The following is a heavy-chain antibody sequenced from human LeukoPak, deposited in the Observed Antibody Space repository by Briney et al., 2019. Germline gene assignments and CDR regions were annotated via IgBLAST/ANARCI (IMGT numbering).Heavy chain of an antibody. CDR1: RFVFTNYY. Sequence: MPGGSLRLSCEASRFVFTNYYMSWVRQAPGKGLHWIATIAYDGDTKYYADSAEGRFTISRDNAKNSLSLQMNSLRAEDTAVYFCARAGTYDGYKVLDSWGQGTLVTVSS. CDR3: ARAGTYDGYKVLDS. J-gene: IGHJ5*01. CDR2: IAYDGDTK. V-gene: IGHV3-11*01. D-gene: IGHD5-24*01.